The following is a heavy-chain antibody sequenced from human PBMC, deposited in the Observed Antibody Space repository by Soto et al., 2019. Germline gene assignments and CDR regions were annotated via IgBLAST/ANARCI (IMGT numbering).Heavy chain of an antibody. V-gene: IGHV1-69*01. D-gene: IGHD3-16*01. J-gene: IGHJ6*02. CDR3: ARGASIGSMSLLYGMDV. CDR1: GGTFSSYA. Sequence: QVQLVQSGAEVKKPGSSVKVSCKASGGTFSSYAISWVRQAPGQGLEWMGGIIPIFGTANYAQKFQGRVTITADESTSTAYMELSSLRSEDTAVYYCARGASIGSMSLLYGMDVWGQGTTVTVSS. CDR2: IIPIFGTA.